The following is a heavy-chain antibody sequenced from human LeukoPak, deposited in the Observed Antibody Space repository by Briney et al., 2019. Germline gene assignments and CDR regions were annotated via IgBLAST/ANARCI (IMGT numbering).Heavy chain of an antibody. CDR2: ISGSSSHI. Sequence: GGSLRLSCAASGFTFSSYSMNWVRQAPGKGLEWVSFISGSSSHIYYGDSVKGRFTISRDNAKNSLYLQMNSLRAEDTAVYYCARDSRVFNNLMTDYWGQGILVTVSS. D-gene: IGHD1-14*01. CDR1: GFTFSSYS. CDR3: ARDSRVFNNLMTDY. J-gene: IGHJ4*02. V-gene: IGHV3-21*01.